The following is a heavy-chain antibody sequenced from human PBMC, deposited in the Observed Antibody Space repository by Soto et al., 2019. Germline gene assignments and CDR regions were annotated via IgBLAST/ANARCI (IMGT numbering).Heavy chain of an antibody. D-gene: IGHD1-26*01. Sequence: EVQLVESGGGLVEPGGSLTLSCATSGFSFDSAWMTWVRQAPGKGLEWVGRMKSKTDGGTTDYASPVEGRFTISRDDSKHILYLHMNSLKIEDTAMYYCTTDLPWSYGALGYWGQGTLVIVSS. V-gene: IGHV3-15*01. CDR3: TTDLPWSYGALGY. CDR2: MKSKTDGGTT. CDR1: GFSFDSAW. J-gene: IGHJ4*02.